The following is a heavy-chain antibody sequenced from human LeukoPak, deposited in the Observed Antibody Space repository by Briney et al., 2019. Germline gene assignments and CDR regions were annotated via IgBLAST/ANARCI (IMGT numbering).Heavy chain of an antibody. J-gene: IGHJ4*02. Sequence: SSETLPLTCTVSGGSVGSSSYYWGWTRQPPGKGLEWIGTIYYSGSTSYNPSLKSRVTISIDTSKNQFSLKLTSLTAADTAVYYCARQGGELFPAAIGFWGQGTLVTVSS. CDR2: IYYSGST. D-gene: IGHD2-2*01. CDR1: GGSVGSSSYY. V-gene: IGHV4-39*01. CDR3: ARQGGELFPAAIGF.